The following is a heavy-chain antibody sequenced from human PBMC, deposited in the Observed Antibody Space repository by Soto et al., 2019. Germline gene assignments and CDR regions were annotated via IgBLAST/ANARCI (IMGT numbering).Heavy chain of an antibody. D-gene: IGHD3-22*01. J-gene: IGHJ5*02. CDR3: ARAFDSSSGYYGDWFDP. V-gene: IGHV3-33*01. CDR2: IRYDGSNK. CDR1: GFTFSSYV. Sequence: QVQLVESGGGVVQPGRSLRLSCAASGFTFSSYVMHWVRQAPGKGLEWVAVIRYDGSNKYYADSVKGRFTISRDNSMNTLYLQMNSLRVEDTAVYYCARAFDSSSGYYGDWFDPWGQGTLVTVSS.